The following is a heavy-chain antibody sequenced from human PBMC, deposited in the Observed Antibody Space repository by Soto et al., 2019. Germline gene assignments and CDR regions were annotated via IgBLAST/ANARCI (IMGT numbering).Heavy chain of an antibody. CDR2: SA. CDR1: GGTFSIYT. D-gene: IGHD2-15*01. Sequence: QVQLVQSGAEVKKPGSSVKVSCKASGGTFSIYTISWVRQAPGQGLVWMGGSANSAQKFQGRLTVTADESTSTVYLELSSLTSDDTAVYYCAREGPPDIAWFDPWGQGTLVSVSS. CDR3: AREGPPDIAWFDP. V-gene: IGHV1-69*01. J-gene: IGHJ5*02.